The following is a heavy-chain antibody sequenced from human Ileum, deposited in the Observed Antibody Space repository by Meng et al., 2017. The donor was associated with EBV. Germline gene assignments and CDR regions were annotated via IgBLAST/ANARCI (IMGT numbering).Heavy chain of an antibody. CDR2: IFYTGST. D-gene: IGHD4-17*01. J-gene: IGHJ5*02. Sequence: QVHLQESGPGLVKPSQHLSLTCTVSGDTLFNGGHYWTWLRQPPGKGLEWIGYIFYTGSTYYNPSLKSRVTISLDLSKNQFSLNLTSVTAADTAVYYCARDSNGDYGWVDPWGQGTLVTVAS. V-gene: IGHV4-30-4*01. CDR1: GDTLFNGGHY. CDR3: ARDSNGDYGWVDP.